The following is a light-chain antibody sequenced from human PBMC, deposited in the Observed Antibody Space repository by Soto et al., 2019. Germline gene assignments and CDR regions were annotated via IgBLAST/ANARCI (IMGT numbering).Light chain of an antibody. CDR3: TSYTSASTLV. Sequence: QSVLTQPASVSGSPGQSITISCTGTSDDIGANNYVSWYQHHPGKAPKILIYEAANRPSGISHRFSGSKSGNTASLTISGLQAEDEADYFCTSYTSASTLVFGEGTKLTVL. CDR2: EAA. J-gene: IGLJ2*01. CDR1: SDDIGANNY. V-gene: IGLV2-14*01.